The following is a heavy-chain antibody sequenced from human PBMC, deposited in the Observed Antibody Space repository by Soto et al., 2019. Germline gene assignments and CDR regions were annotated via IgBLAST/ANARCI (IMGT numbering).Heavy chain of an antibody. J-gene: IGHJ3*02. V-gene: IGHV1-69*06. CDR3: ARGGPLAYCGGDCPPSYAFDI. Sequence: ASVKVSCKASGGTFSSYAISWVRQAPGQGLEWMGGIIPIFGTANYAQKFQGRVTITADKSTSTAYMELSSLRSEDTAVYYCARGGPLAYCGGDCPPSYAFDIWGQGTMVTVSS. D-gene: IGHD2-21*02. CDR1: GGTFSSYA. CDR2: IIPIFGTA.